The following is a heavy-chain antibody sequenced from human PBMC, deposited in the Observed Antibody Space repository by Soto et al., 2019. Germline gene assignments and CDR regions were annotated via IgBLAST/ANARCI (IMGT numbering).Heavy chain of an antibody. V-gene: IGHV3-7*04. J-gene: IGHJ5*02. CDR3: ARATRTVWFGDSNWFDP. Sequence: PGGSLRLSCASSGFTFSSYWMIWVRQAPGKGLEWVANIKQDGSEKYYVDSVKGRFTISRDNAKNSLYLQMNSLRAEDTAVYYCARATRTVWFGDSNWFDPWGQGTLVTSPQ. D-gene: IGHD3-10*01. CDR1: GFTFSSYW. CDR2: IKQDGSEK.